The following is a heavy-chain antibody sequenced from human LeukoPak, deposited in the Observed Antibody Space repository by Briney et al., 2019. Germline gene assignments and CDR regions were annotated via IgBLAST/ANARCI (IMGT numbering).Heavy chain of an antibody. V-gene: IGHV3-30-3*01. J-gene: IGHJ4*02. CDR1: GFTFSSYA. CDR3: ARAKSTKYYFDY. Sequence: GGSLRLSCAASGFTFSSYAMHWVRQAPGKGLEWVAVISYDGSNKYYADSVKGRFTISGDNSKNTLYLQMNSLRAEDTAVYYCARAKSTKYYFDYWGQGTLVTVSS. CDR2: ISYDGSNK.